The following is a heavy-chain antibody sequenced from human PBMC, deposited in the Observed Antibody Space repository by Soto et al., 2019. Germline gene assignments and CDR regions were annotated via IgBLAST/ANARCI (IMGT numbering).Heavy chain of an antibody. CDR2: INHSGST. CDR3: ARTTIFGVVNPNWFDP. J-gene: IGHJ5*02. D-gene: IGHD3-3*01. V-gene: IGHV4-34*01. Sequence: SETLSLTCAVYGGSFSGYYWSWIRQPPGKGLEWIGEINHSGSTNYNPSLKSRVTISVDTSKNQFSLKLSSVTAADTAVYYCARTTIFGVVNPNWFDPWGQGTLVTVSS. CDR1: GGSFSGYY.